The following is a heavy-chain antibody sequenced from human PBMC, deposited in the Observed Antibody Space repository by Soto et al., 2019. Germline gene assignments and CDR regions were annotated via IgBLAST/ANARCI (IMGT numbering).Heavy chain of an antibody. CDR2: INEDGSGQ. J-gene: IGHJ4*02. V-gene: IGHV3-7*04. CDR1: DFIFNNYR. Sequence: EVQVVESGGGLVQPGGSLRLSCAPSDFIFNNYRMTWVRQAPGTGLEFVANINEDGSGQAYVDSVKGRFIISRDNAKKSLSLQMNSLRVEDTAVYYCARSRGYLIDYWGQGTLVTVSS. D-gene: IGHD2-15*01. CDR3: ARSRGYLIDY.